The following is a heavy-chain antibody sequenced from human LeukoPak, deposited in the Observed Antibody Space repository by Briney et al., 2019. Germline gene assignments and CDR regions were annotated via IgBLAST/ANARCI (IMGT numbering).Heavy chain of an antibody. CDR3: ARRGRGYSYGQEY. CDR1: GGSISSYY. CDR2: IYYSGST. Sequence: SETLSLTCTVSGGSISSYYWSWIRQPPGKGLEWIGYIYYSGSTNYNPSLKSRVTISVDTSKNQLSLKLSSVTAADTAVYYCARRGRGYSYGQEYWGQGTLVTVSS. D-gene: IGHD5-18*01. V-gene: IGHV4-59*08. J-gene: IGHJ4*02.